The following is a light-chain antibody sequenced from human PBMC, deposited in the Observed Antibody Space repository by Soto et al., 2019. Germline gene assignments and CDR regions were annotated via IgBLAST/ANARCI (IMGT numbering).Light chain of an antibody. CDR2: GAS. CDR3: QQGHNWPLT. V-gene: IGKV3-15*01. CDR1: QSINSE. Sequence: EIVMTQSPATLSLSPGERAALSCRASQSINSELAWYQQKPGQPPRLLIYGASTRATGVPASFTCSESGSEFTLTISGLQSEDFAVYYCQQGHNWPLTFVQGTRLEI. J-gene: IGKJ2*01.